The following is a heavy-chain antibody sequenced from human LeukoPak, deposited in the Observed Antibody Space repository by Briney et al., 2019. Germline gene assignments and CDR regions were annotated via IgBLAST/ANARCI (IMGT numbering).Heavy chain of an antibody. D-gene: IGHD6-19*01. Sequence: GGSLRLSCAASGFTFSSYAMSWVRQAPGKGLDWVSAISGSGGSTYNADSVKGRFTISRENSKNTLYLQMNSLRAEDTAVYYCAGSVAGTFGFYFDYWGQGTLVTVSS. J-gene: IGHJ4*02. CDR1: GFTFSSYA. V-gene: IGHV3-23*01. CDR2: ISGSGGST. CDR3: AGSVAGTFGFYFDY.